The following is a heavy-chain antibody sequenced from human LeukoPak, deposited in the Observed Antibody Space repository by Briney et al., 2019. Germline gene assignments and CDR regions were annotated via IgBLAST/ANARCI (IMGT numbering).Heavy chain of an antibody. Sequence: GGSLRLSCAASGFTFSSYSMNWVRQAPGEGLEWVSSISSSSSYIYYADSVKGRFTISRDNAKNSLYLQMSSLRAEDTAVYYCARDGDGDYVSDYWGQGTLVTVSS. V-gene: IGHV3-21*01. J-gene: IGHJ4*02. D-gene: IGHD4-17*01. CDR1: GFTFSSYS. CDR3: ARDGDGDYVSDY. CDR2: ISSSSSYI.